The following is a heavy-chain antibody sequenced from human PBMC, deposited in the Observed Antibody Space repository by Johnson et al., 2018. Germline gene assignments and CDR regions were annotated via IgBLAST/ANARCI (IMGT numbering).Heavy chain of an antibody. D-gene: IGHD4-17*01. CDR2: IHYSGST. CDR3: ARDNDYGDPATIDAFDI. Sequence: QVQLQESGPGLVKPSETLSLTCTVSSGSTSSYFWTWIRQPPGKGLEWIGYIHYSGSTNYNFSLKTRVTISLNTYKNQFSLNLRSVTAADTAVYDCARDNDYGDPATIDAFDIGGQGTMVTVSS. J-gene: IGHJ3*02. CDR1: SGSTSSYF. V-gene: IGHV4-59*01.